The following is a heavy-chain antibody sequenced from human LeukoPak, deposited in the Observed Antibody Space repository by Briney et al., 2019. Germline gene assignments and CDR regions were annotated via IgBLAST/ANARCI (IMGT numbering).Heavy chain of an antibody. D-gene: IGHD3-9*01. V-gene: IGHV3-23*01. CDR2: ISNDGGGT. J-gene: IGHJ6*03. Sequence: PGGSLRLSCAASGFTFNNVGMSWVRQASGKGLEWVSSISNDGGGTQYADSVRGRFTISRDNSKNTLYLQMNSLRAEDTAVYYCAKCILTGYYKGYMDVWGKGTTVTISS. CDR3: AKCILTGYYKGYMDV. CDR1: GFTFNNVG.